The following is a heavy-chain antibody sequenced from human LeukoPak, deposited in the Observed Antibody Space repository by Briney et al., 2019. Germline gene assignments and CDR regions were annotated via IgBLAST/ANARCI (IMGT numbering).Heavy chain of an antibody. CDR3: AKDNGGGWSFDY. V-gene: IGHV3-43*02. D-gene: IGHD6-19*01. CDR2: VRGGGYT. J-gene: IGHJ4*02. CDR1: GFTFDDYA. Sequence: PGGSLRLSCAASGFTFDDYAMHWVRQAPGKGLEWVSLVRGGGYTHYSDSVRGRFTISRDNSKNSLYLQMNSLRTEDTALYYCAKDNGGGWSFDYWGLGTLVTASS.